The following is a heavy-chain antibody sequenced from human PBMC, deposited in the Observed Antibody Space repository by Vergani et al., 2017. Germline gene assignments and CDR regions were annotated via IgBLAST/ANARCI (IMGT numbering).Heavy chain of an antibody. CDR2: IVVGRGNT. CDR3: AADRTRGYSGYDLVFDY. J-gene: IGHJ4*02. Sequence: QMQLVQSGPEVKKPGTSVKVSCKASGFTFTSSAVQWVRQARGQRLEWIGWIVVGRGNTNYAQKFQERVTITRDMSTSTAYMELSSLRSEDTAAYYCAADRTRGYSGYDLVFDYWGQGTLVTVSS. V-gene: IGHV1-58*01. CDR1: GFTFTSSA. D-gene: IGHD5-12*01.